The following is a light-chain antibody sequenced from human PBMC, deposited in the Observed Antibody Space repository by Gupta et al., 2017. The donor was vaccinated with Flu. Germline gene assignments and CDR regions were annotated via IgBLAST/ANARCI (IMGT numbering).Light chain of an antibody. Sequence: DIVMTQSPDSLAVSLGERATINCKSSQSVLYSSNNKDYLAWYQQKPGQPPNLLIYWASTRESGVPDRFSGSGSGTDFTLTISSLQAEDVAVYYCQQYYGTPLTFGGGTKVEI. CDR3: QQYYGTPLT. CDR2: WAS. J-gene: IGKJ4*01. CDR1: QSVLYSSNNKDY. V-gene: IGKV4-1*01.